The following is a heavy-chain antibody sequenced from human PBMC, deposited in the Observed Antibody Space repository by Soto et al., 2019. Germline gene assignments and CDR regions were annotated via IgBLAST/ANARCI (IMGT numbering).Heavy chain of an antibody. CDR2: IIPILGIA. Sequence: QVQLVQSGAEVKKPGSSVKVSCKASGGTFSSYTISWVRQAPGQGLEWMGRIIPILGIANYAQKFQGRVTITADKATSTAYMELSSLRSEDTAVYYCASGIAAAGFYGMDVWGQGTTVTVSS. D-gene: IGHD6-13*01. CDR1: GGTFSSYT. V-gene: IGHV1-69*02. CDR3: ASGIAAAGFYGMDV. J-gene: IGHJ6*02.